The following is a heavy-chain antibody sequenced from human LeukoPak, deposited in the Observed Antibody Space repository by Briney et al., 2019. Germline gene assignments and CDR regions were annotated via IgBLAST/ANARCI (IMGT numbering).Heavy chain of an antibody. V-gene: IGHV5-51*01. J-gene: IGHJ4*02. CDR2: IYPGDSDT. CDR3: ARQWGSYGSGTDYFDY. CDR1: GYSFSTYW. D-gene: IGHD3-10*01. Sequence: GESLKISCKGSGYSFSTYWIVWVLQMPGKGLEWMGIIYPGDSDTRYSPSFQGQVTISADKSISTAYLQWSSLKASDTAMYYCARQWGSYGSGTDYFDYWGQGTLVTVSS.